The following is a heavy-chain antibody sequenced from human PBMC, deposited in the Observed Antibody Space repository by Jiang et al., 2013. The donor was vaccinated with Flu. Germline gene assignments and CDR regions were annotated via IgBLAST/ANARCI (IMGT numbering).Heavy chain of an antibody. Sequence: VQLVESGAEVKKPGSSVKVSCKASGGTFSSYAISWVRQAPGQGLEWMGGIIPIFGTANYAQKFQGRVTITADKSTSTAYMELSSLRSEDTAVYYCARVAAMVSEDGNWFDPGARDPGHRLL. J-gene: IGHJ5*02. D-gene: IGHD5-18*01. V-gene: IGHV1-69*06. CDR3: ARVAAMVSEDGNWFDP. CDR1: GGTFSSYA. CDR2: IIPIFGTA.